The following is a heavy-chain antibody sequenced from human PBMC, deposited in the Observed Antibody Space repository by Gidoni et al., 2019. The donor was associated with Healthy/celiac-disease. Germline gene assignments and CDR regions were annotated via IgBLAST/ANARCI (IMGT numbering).Heavy chain of an antibody. D-gene: IGHD3-10*02. CDR1: GFTVSSNY. V-gene: IGHV3-66*01. CDR2: IYSGGST. J-gene: IGHJ6*02. Sequence: EVQLVESGGGLVPPGGSLRLSCAASGFTVSSNYMSWVRQAPGKGLEWVSVIYSGGSTYYADAVKGRFTISRDNAKNTRYLQMNSLRAEDTAVYYCARDGSYYYDRRDYYYGMDVWGQGTTVTVSS. CDR3: ARDGSYYYDRRDYYYGMDV.